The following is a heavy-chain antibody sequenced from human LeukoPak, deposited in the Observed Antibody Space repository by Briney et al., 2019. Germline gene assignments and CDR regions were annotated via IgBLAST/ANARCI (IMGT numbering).Heavy chain of an antibody. CDR1: RFTVSTNY. J-gene: IGHJ4*02. V-gene: IGHV3-53*01. CDR3: ARGVSGYSYGSRFDY. D-gene: IGHD5-18*01. Sequence: GGSLRLSCAASRFTVSTNYMSWVRQAPGKGLEWVSIIYNGDKTHYADSVKGRFTTSRDNSKNTLYLQMNSLREDDTAVYYCARGVSGYSYGSRFDYWGQGILVTVSS. CDR2: IYNGDKT.